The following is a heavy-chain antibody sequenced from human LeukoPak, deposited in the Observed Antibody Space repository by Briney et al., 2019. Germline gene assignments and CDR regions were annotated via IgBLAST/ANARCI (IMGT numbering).Heavy chain of an antibody. V-gene: IGHV3-23*01. CDR2: ISGSGGST. Sequence: GGSLRLSCAASGFSFSSYAMSWVRQVPGKGLEWVSAISGSGGSTYYADSVKGRFTISRDNLKNTLYLQMNSLGAEDTAVYFCAKEVKAATNWFDPWGQGTLVTASS. J-gene: IGHJ5*02. D-gene: IGHD6-25*01. CDR3: AKEVKAATNWFDP. CDR1: GFSFSSYA.